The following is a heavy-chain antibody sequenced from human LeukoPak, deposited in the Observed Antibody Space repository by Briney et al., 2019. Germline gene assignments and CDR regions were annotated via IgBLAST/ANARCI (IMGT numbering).Heavy chain of an antibody. J-gene: IGHJ4*02. CDR3: ARVPSLAVAVFYFDY. CDR2: INPNSGGT. Sequence: GASVKVSCKASGYTFIGYYMHWVRQAPGQGLEWMGWINPNSGGTNYAQKFQGRVTMTRDTSISTAYMGLSRLRSDDTAVYYCARVPSLAVAVFYFDYWGQGTLVTVSS. D-gene: IGHD6-19*01. CDR1: GYTFIGYY. V-gene: IGHV1-2*02.